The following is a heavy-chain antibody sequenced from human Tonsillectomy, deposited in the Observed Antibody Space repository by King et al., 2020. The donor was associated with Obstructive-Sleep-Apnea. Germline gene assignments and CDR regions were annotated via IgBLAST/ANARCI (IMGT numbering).Heavy chain of an antibody. Sequence: TLKESGPTLVKPTQTLTLTCTFSGFSLSTSGVGVGWIRQPPGKALEWLALIYWDDDKRYSPSLKSRLTITKDTSKNQVVLTMTNMDPVDTATYYCAPLVRGSSGWFPFDYWGQGTLVTVSS. V-gene: IGHV2-5*02. CDR2: IYWDDDK. D-gene: IGHD6-19*01. CDR3: APLVRGSSGWFPFDY. CDR1: GFSLSTSGVG. J-gene: IGHJ4*02.